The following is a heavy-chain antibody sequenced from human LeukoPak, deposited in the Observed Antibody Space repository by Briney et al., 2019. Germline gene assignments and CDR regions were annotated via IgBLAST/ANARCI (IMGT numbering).Heavy chain of an antibody. Sequence: GASVKVSCKASGYTFTVYYMHWVRQAPGQGLEWMGWINPNSGGTNYAQKFQGRVTMTRDTSISTAYMEMSRLRSDDTAVYYCARDAYCTNGVCYVNDFDYWGQGTLVTVSS. V-gene: IGHV1-2*02. J-gene: IGHJ4*02. D-gene: IGHD2-8*01. CDR1: GYTFTVYY. CDR3: ARDAYCTNGVCYVNDFDY. CDR2: INPNSGGT.